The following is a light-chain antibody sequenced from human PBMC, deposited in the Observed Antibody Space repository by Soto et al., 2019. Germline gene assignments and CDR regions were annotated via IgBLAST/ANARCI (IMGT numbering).Light chain of an antibody. CDR2: DAS. Sequence: EIVLTQSPATLSLSPGERATLSCRASQSVSSYLAWYQQKPGQAPRLLIYDASNRATGIPARFCGSGSGTDFTLTISSLEPEDFAVYYCQQRSNWPPGFGGGTKVEIK. V-gene: IGKV3-11*01. J-gene: IGKJ4*01. CDR1: QSVSSY. CDR3: QQRSNWPPG.